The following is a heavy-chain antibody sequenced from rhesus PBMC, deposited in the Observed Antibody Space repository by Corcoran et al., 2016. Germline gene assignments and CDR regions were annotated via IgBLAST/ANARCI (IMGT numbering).Heavy chain of an antibody. Sequence: QVKLQQWGEGLVKPSETLSLTCAVYGGSLSGYYWSWIRQPPGTGLEWIGNMDGNRASTNYNPTLQKRVTISKDTSKNQFSLKLSSVAAADTAVYYCAGQVGIAASPWVFDYWGQGVLVTVSS. CDR1: GGSLSGYY. D-gene: IGHD6-25*01. V-gene: IGHV4-73*01. CDR3: AGQVGIAASPWVFDY. J-gene: IGHJ4*01. CDR2: MDGNRAST.